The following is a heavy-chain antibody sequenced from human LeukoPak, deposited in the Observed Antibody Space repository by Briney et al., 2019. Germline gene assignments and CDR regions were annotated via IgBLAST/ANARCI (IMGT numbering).Heavy chain of an antibody. J-gene: IGHJ4*02. D-gene: IGHD2-2*01. Sequence: GGSLRLSCAASGFTFSSYSMNWVRQAPGKGLEWVSSISSSSYIYYADSVKGRFTISRDNAKNSLYLQMNSLRAEDTAVYYCARDRKDIVVVPAANGLDYWGQGTLVTVSS. CDR1: GFTFSSYS. CDR2: ISSSSYI. CDR3: ARDRKDIVVVPAANGLDY. V-gene: IGHV3-21*01.